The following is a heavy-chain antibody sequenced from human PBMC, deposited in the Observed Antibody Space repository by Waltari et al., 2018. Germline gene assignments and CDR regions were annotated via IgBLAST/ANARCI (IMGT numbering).Heavy chain of an antibody. J-gene: IGHJ2*01. V-gene: IGHV3-48*03. Sequence: EVQLVESGGGLVQPGGSLRLSCAASGFTFSSYEMNWVRKAQGKGLEWVSYISSSGSTIYYADSVKGRFTISRDNAKNSLYLQMNSLRAEDTAVYYCARVPPYYDFWSGSYWYFDLWGRGTLVTVSS. CDR3: ARVPPYYDFWSGSYWYFDL. D-gene: IGHD3-3*01. CDR2: ISSSGSTI. CDR1: GFTFSSYE.